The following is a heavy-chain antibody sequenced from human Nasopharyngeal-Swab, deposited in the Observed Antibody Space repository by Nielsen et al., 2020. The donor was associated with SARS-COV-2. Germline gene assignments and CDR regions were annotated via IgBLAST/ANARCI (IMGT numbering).Heavy chain of an antibody. V-gene: IGHV3-20*01. J-gene: IGHJ4*02. Sequence: WIPQPPGKGLEWVSGINWNGGSTGYADSVKGRFTISRDNAKNSLYLQMNSLRAEDTALYHCAREGSYRDLDYWGQGTLVTVSS. CDR3: AREGSYRDLDY. CDR2: INWNGGST. D-gene: IGHD1-26*01.